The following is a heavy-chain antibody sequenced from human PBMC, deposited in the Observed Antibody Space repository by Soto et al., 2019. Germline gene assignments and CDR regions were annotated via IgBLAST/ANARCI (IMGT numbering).Heavy chain of an antibody. CDR2: INGDGSDI. J-gene: IGHJ5*02. CDR3: ARDQTTGDWFDD. CDR1: GFDFSNYW. D-gene: IGHD4-17*01. V-gene: IGHV3-74*03. Sequence: GGSLRLSCGASGFDFSNYWMHWVRQAPGKGLVWVSRINGDGSDIKYADSVKGRFTISRDNAKNTVYLQMNSLRADDTAVYYCARDQTTGDWFDDWGQGALVTVSS.